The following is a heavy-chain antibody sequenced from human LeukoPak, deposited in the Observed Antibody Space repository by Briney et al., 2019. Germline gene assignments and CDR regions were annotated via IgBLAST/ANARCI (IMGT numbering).Heavy chain of an antibody. J-gene: IGHJ4*02. CDR1: GYTFTDYY. CDR3: ARVRGGNNYHFDY. Sequence: ASVKVSCKASGYTFTDYYMHWVRQAPGQGLEWMGWINPNSGGTNYAQKFQGRVTMTRDTSITTGYMELGRLRSDDTAVYYCARVRGGNNYHFDYWGQGTLVTVS. CDR2: INPNSGGT. V-gene: IGHV1-2*02. D-gene: IGHD1-26*01.